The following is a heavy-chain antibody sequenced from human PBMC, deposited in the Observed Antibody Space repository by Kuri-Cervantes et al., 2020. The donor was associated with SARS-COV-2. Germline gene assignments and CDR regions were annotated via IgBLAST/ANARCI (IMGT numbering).Heavy chain of an antibody. CDR3: AQDVSQLGRACRY. Sequence: GGSLRLSCTASGLTFKNHAMNWVRQAPGKGLEWVSAISGSGDNTYYADSVKGRFTISRDNSQNTSYLQMNSLRGEDTALYYGAQDVSQLGRACRYWGQGTLVTVSS. CDR2: ISGSGDNT. D-gene: IGHD6-6*01. CDR1: GLTFKNHA. V-gene: IGHV3-23*01. J-gene: IGHJ4*02.